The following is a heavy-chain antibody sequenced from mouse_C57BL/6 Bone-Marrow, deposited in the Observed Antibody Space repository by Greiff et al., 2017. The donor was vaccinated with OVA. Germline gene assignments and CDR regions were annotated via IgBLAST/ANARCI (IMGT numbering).Heavy chain of an antibody. CDR1: GYTFTSYW. J-gene: IGHJ3*01. CDR3: ARWGFTRFAY. Sequence: VQLQQPGAELVKPGASVKLSCKASGYTFTSYWMHWVKQRPGQGLEWIGMIHPNSGSTNYNEKFKRKATLTVDKSSSTAYMQLSSLTSEDSAVYYCARWGFTRFAYWGQGTLVTVSA. CDR2: IHPNSGST. D-gene: IGHD2-12*01. V-gene: IGHV1-64*01.